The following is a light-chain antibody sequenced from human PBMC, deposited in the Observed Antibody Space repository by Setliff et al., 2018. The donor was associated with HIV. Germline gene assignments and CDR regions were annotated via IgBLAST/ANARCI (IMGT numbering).Light chain of an antibody. J-gene: IGLJ3*02. CDR3: LLYYGGPWV. V-gene: IGLV7-43*01. CDR1: TGAVTSGHY. Sequence: QAVVTQEPSLTVSPGGTVTLTCASSTGAVTSGHYPNWFQQKPGQAPRLLIYSTTNRDSWTPARFSGSLLGGKAALTLSGVQPEDEAEYYCLLYYGGPWVFGGVTK. CDR2: STT.